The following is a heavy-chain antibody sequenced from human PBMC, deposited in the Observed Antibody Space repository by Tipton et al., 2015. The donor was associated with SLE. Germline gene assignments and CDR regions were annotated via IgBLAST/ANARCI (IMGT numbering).Heavy chain of an antibody. V-gene: IGHV4-61*02. CDR3: ARSRGSSWYPSY. CDR2: VYTSGST. Sequence: TLSLTCTVSGDSINSGNYYWSWIRQPAGKGLEWIGRVYTSGSTNYNPSLKSRVTISVDTSKNQFSLKLSSVTAADTAVYYCARSRGSSWYPSYWGQGTLVTVSS. J-gene: IGHJ4*02. D-gene: IGHD6-13*01. CDR1: GDSINSGNYY.